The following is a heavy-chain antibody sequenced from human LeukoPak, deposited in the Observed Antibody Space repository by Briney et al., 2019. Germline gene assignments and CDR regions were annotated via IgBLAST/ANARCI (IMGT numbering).Heavy chain of an antibody. V-gene: IGHV1-8*01. CDR3: AREDIVVVPAAIPRGIPYGMDV. CDR2: MNPNSGNT. J-gene: IGHJ6*02. Sequence: ASVKVSCKASGYTFTSYDINWVRQATGQGLEWMGWMNPNSGNTGYAQKFQGRVTMTRNTSISTAYMELSSLRSEDTAVYYCAREDIVVVPAAIPRGIPYGMDVWGQGTTVTVSS. D-gene: IGHD2-2*02. CDR1: GYTFTSYD.